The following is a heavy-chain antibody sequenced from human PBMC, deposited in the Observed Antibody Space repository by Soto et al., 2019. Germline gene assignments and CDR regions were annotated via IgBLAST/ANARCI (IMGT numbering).Heavy chain of an antibody. CDR2: INPNSGGT. D-gene: IGHD1-7*01. J-gene: IGHJ5*02. V-gene: IGHV1-2*04. Sequence: QVQLVQSGAEVKKPGASVKVSCKASGYTFTGYYMHWVRQAPGQGLEWMGWINPNSGGTNYAQKFQGWVTMTRDTSXXTAYMELSRLRSDDTAVYYCARESITGTTYNWFDPWGQGTLVTVSS. CDR1: GYTFTGYY. CDR3: ARESITGTTYNWFDP.